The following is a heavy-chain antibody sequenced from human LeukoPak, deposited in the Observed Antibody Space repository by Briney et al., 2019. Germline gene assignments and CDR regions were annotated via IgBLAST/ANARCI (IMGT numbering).Heavy chain of an antibody. D-gene: IGHD2-8*01. J-gene: IGHJ5*02. V-gene: IGHV1-18*01. CDR2: ISAYNGNT. CDR3: ARDELCTNGVCYHP. CDR1: GYTFTSYG. Sequence: ASVKVSCKASGYTFTSYGISWVRQAPGQGLEWMGWISAYNGNTNYAQKLQGRVTMTTDTSTSTAYMELRSLRSDDTAVYYCARDELCTNGVCYHPWGQGTLVTVSS.